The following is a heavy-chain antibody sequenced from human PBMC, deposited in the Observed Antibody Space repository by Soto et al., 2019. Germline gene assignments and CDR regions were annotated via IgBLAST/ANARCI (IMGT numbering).Heavy chain of an antibody. D-gene: IGHD4-17*01. Sequence: ASVKVSCKASGYTFTSYDINWVRQATGQGLEWMGWMNPNSGNTGYAQKFQGRVTMTRNTSISTAYMELSSLRSEDTAVYYCARGLPADEALKMTTVTTQGHFDYWGQGTLVTVSS. CDR3: ARGLPADEALKMTTVTTQGHFDY. V-gene: IGHV1-8*01. CDR2: MNPNSGNT. J-gene: IGHJ4*02. CDR1: GYTFTSYD.